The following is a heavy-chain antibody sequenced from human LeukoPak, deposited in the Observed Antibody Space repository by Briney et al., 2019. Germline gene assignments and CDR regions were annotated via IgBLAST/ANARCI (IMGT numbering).Heavy chain of an antibody. CDR1: GGSISSYY. Sequence: SETLSLTCTVSGGSISSYYWSWIRQPAGKGLEWIGRIYTSGSTNYNPSLKSRVTMSVDTSKNQFSLKLSSVTAADTAVYYCAKKLRASGDYRLGPLDYWGQGTLVTVSS. J-gene: IGHJ4*02. D-gene: IGHD4-17*01. CDR3: AKKLRASGDYRLGPLDY. V-gene: IGHV4-4*07. CDR2: IYTSGST.